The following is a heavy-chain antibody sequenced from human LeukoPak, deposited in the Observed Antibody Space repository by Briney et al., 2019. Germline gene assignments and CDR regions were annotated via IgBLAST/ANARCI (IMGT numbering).Heavy chain of an antibody. Sequence: SETLSLTCTVSGGSISSYYWSWIRQPPGKGLEWIGYIYYSGSTNYNPSLKSRVTISVDTSKNQFSLKLSSVTAANTAVYYCARTVVTHVHYFDYWGQGTLVTVSS. D-gene: IGHD4-23*01. CDR1: GGSISSYY. J-gene: IGHJ4*02. CDR3: ARTVVTHVHYFDY. V-gene: IGHV4-59*01. CDR2: IYYSGST.